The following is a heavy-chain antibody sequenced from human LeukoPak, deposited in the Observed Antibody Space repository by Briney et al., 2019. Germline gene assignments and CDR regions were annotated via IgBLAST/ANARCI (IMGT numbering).Heavy chain of an antibody. CDR3: ARAVAGTDY. Sequence: SETLSLTCAVYGGSFSGYYWSWIRQPPGKGLEWIGEINHSGSTNYNPSLKSRVTISVDTSKDQFSLKLSSVTAADTAVYYCARAVAGTDYWGLGTLVTVSS. D-gene: IGHD6-19*01. CDR1: GGSFSGYY. CDR2: INHSGST. J-gene: IGHJ4*02. V-gene: IGHV4-34*01.